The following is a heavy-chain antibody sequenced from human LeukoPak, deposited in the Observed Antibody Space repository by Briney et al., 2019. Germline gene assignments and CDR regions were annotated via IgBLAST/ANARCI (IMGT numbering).Heavy chain of an antibody. CDR3: ARAGYYCRGGSCYVPGMRGLDI. CDR1: GGSISSYY. Sequence: PSETLSLTCTVSGGSISSYYWSWIRQPPGEGLEWIGYIYYSGSTNYNPSLKSRVTISVDTSKNQFSLKLSSVTAADTAVYYCARAGYYCRGGSCYVPGMRGLDIWGQGTMVTVSS. CDR2: IYYSGST. J-gene: IGHJ3*02. V-gene: IGHV4-59*08. D-gene: IGHD2-15*01.